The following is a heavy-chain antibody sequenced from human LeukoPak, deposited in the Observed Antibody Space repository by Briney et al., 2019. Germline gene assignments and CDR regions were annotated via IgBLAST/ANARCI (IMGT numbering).Heavy chain of an antibody. V-gene: IGHV4-59*01. CDR1: GGSMSSFY. CDR2: VYYFGNT. Sequence: PSGTLSLTCSVPGGSMSSFYWSWIRQPPGKGLEWIGYVYYFGNTDYNPSLKSRATISADTSKNQFSLNLRSVTAADTAVYYCAKLGSPRAFWGQGILVRVSS. D-gene: IGHD3-16*01. CDR3: AKLGSPRAF. J-gene: IGHJ4*02.